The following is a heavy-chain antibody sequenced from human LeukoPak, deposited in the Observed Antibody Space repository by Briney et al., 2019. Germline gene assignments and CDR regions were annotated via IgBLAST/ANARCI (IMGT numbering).Heavy chain of an antibody. CDR2: IYYSGST. CDR3: ARERVVGATNYYGMDV. V-gene: IGHV4-59*01. D-gene: IGHD1-26*01. CDR1: GGSISSYY. Sequence: SETLSLTCTASGGSISSYYWSWIRQPPGKGLEWIGYIYYSGSTNYNPSLKSRVTISVDTSKNQFSLKLSSVTAADTAVYYCARERVVGATNYYGMDVWGQGTTVTVSS. J-gene: IGHJ6*02.